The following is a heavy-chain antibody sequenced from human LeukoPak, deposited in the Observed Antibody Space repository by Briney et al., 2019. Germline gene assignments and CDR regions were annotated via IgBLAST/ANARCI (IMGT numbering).Heavy chain of an antibody. CDR2: INPNSGGT. D-gene: IGHD6-6*01. CDR1: GYTFTGYY. Sequence: GASVKVSCKASGYTFTGYYMHWVRQAPGQGLEWMGWINPNSGGTNYAQKFQGRVTMTRDTSISTAYMELSRLRSDDTAVYYCARSLEEIAARRMVPSDYWGQGTLVTVSS. J-gene: IGHJ4*02. V-gene: IGHV1-2*02. CDR3: ARSLEEIAARRMVPSDY.